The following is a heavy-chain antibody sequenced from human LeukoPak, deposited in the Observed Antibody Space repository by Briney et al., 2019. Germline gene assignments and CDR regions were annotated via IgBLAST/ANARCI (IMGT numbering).Heavy chain of an antibody. Sequence: SETLSLTCTVSGGSISSGDYYWSWIRQPPGKGLEWIGYIYYSGSTYCNPSLKSRVTISVDTSKNQFSLKLSSVTAADTAVYYCARDVLTPYYYGMDVWGQGTTVTVSS. V-gene: IGHV4-30-4*01. CDR3: ARDVLTPYYYGMDV. CDR2: IYYSGST. CDR1: GGSISSGDYY. D-gene: IGHD3-10*01. J-gene: IGHJ6*02.